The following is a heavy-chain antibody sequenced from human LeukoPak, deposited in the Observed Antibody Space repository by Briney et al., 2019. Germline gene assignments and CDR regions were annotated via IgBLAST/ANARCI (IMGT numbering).Heavy chain of an antibody. Sequence: SSVKVSCKASGGTFSSYAFNWVRQAPGQGLQWMGGIIPILGTTNYAQQFQGRVTMTTDASTSTAFMELSSLRSEDTAIYYYATDDGSATLGFDSWGQGTLLTVSS. CDR1: GGTFSSYA. D-gene: IGHD1-26*01. CDR2: IIPILGTT. J-gene: IGHJ5*01. CDR3: ATDDGSATLGFDS. V-gene: IGHV1-69*05.